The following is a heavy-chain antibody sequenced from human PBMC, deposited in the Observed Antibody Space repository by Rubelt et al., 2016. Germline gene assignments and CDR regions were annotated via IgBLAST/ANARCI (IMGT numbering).Heavy chain of an antibody. Sequence: QITLKESGPTLVKPTQTLTLTCTFSGFSLSTSGVGVGWIRQPPGKALEWLALIYWDDDKRYSPSLKSSLTITKDTSKNQVVLTMTNMDPVDTATYYCARAYSSGWPYYFDYWGQGTLVTVSS. CDR2: IYWDDDK. V-gene: IGHV2-5*02. CDR3: ARAYSSGWPYYFDY. J-gene: IGHJ4*02. CDR1: GFSLSTSGVG. D-gene: IGHD6-19*01.